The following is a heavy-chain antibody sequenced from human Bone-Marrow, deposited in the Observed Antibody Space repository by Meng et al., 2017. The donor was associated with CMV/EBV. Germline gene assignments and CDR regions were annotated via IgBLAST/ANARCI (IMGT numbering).Heavy chain of an antibody. CDR3: VSGSSADYYFDY. CDR2: ISYDGSKT. D-gene: IGHD3-10*01. Sequence: GESLKISCAASGFTFSSYAMHWVRQAPGKGLEWLAVISYDGSKTYYTDSVKGRFTVSRDNSKNTMYLQMNSLKPEDTAVYFCVSGSSADYYFDYWGQGTLVTVSS. CDR1: GFTFSSYA. V-gene: IGHV3-30-3*01. J-gene: IGHJ4*02.